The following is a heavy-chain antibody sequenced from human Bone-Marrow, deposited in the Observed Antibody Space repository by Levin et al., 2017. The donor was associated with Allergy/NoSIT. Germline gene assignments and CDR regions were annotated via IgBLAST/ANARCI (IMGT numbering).Heavy chain of an antibody. J-gene: IGHJ4*02. CDR1: GYTFTSYA. CDR2: INTNTGNP. Sequence: ASVKVSCKASGYTFTSYAMNWVRQAPGQGLEWMGWINTNTGNPTYAQGFTGRFVFSLDTSVSTAYLQISSLKAEDTAVYYCATGGARIVHDSSGYHFDYWGQGTLVTVSS. CDR3: ATGGARIVHDSSGYHFDY. V-gene: IGHV7-4-1*02. D-gene: IGHD3-22*01.